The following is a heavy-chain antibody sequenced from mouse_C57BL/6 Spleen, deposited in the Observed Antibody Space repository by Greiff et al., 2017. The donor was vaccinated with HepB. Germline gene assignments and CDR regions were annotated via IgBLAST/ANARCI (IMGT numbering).Heavy chain of an antibody. CDR3: ARGPIYYDYDYAMDY. CDR1: GYTFTDHT. J-gene: IGHJ4*01. Sequence: QVQLKESDAELVKPGASVKISCKVSGYTFTDHTIHWMKQRPEQGLEWIGYIYPRDGSTKYNEKFKGKATLTADKSSSTAYMQLNSLTSEDSAVYFCARGPIYYDYDYAMDYWGQGTSVTVSS. CDR2: IYPRDGST. D-gene: IGHD2-4*01. V-gene: IGHV1-78*01.